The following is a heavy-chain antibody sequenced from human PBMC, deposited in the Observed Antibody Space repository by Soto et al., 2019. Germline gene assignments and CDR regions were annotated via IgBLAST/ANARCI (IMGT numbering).Heavy chain of an antibody. J-gene: IGHJ4*02. Sequence: SETLSLTCTVSGGSISSSSYYWGWIRQPPGKGLEWIGSIYYSGSTYYNPSLKSRVTISVDTSKNQFSLKLSSVTAADTAVYYCARHGGTRFLDSYFDYWGQGTLVTVSS. D-gene: IGHD3-3*01. CDR3: ARHGGTRFLDSYFDY. CDR1: GGSISSSSYY. V-gene: IGHV4-39*01. CDR2: IYYSGST.